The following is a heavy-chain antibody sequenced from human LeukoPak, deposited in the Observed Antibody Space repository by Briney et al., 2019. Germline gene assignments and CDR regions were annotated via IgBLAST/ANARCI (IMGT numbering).Heavy chain of an antibody. CDR2: IKQDGREK. CDR1: GFTFSTYW. J-gene: IGHJ4*02. V-gene: IGHV3-7*01. Sequence: GGSLRLSCAASGFTFSTYWMSWVRQAPGKGLEWVANIKQDGREKYCVDSVKGRFTISRDNAKNSLDLQMNILRVEDTAVYYCARHFGTYYPNWGQGTLVTVSS. D-gene: IGHD3/OR15-3a*01. CDR3: ARHFGTYYPN.